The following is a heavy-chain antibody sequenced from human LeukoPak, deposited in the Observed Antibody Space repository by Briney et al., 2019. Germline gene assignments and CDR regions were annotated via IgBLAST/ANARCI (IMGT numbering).Heavy chain of an antibody. Sequence: SEALSLTCTVSGTRISYYYCSWLRQSPGKGLEWIGYISNTGNTDYTPYFKSRVSISVDTSKNQFSLNLNSVTAADTAVYYCARHGGDGYKYFTFWGQGTLVTVSS. V-gene: IGHV4-59*08. CDR3: ARHGGDGYKYFTF. CDR1: GTRISYYY. CDR2: ISNTGNT. D-gene: IGHD5-24*01. J-gene: IGHJ4*02.